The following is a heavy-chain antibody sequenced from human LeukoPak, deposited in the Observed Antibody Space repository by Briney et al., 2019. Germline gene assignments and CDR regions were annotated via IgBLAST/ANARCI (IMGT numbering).Heavy chain of an antibody. CDR2: IYPNSGAT. V-gene: IGHV1-2*02. Sequence: GASVKVSCKASGYTFTGYYMHWVRQAPGQGLEWMGWIYPNSGATKYAQKFQGRVTMTRDTSISTAYMELSGLRSDDTAVYYCGTLLSNGPSDYWGQGSLVTVSS. CDR3: GTLLSNGPSDY. J-gene: IGHJ4*02. CDR1: GYTFTGYY.